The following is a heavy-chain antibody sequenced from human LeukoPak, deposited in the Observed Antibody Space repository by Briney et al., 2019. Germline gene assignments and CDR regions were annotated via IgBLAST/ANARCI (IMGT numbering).Heavy chain of an antibody. V-gene: IGHV4-34*01. D-gene: IGHD3-3*01. CDR2: INHSGST. CDR3: ANDFWSGYWAFDI. J-gene: IGHJ3*02. CDR1: GGSFSGYY. Sequence: SETLSLTCAVYGGSFSGYYWSWIRQPPGKGLEWIGEINHSGSTNYNPSLKSRVTISVDTSKNQFSLKLSSVTAADTAVYYCANDFWSGYWAFDIWGQGTMVTVSS.